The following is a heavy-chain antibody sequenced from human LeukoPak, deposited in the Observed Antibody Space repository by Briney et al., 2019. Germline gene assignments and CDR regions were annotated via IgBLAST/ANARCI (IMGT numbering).Heavy chain of an antibody. J-gene: IGHJ3*02. Sequence: QPGGALRLSCAASGFTFSSYAMSWVRRAPGKGLEWVSAISGSGVSTYYADSVKGRFTISRDNSKNTLYLQMNSLRAEDTAVYYCAKSLGGGSDDAFDIWGQGTMVTVSS. D-gene: IGHD2-15*01. V-gene: IGHV3-23*01. CDR1: GFTFSSYA. CDR2: ISGSGVST. CDR3: AKSLGGGSDDAFDI.